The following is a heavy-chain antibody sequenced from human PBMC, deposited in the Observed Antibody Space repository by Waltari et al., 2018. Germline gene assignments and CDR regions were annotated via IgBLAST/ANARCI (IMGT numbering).Heavy chain of an antibody. CDR2: INYDGSQK. D-gene: IGHD2-2*01. Sequence: EVQLVESGGGLVQPGGSLRLSFGASGFPFSRYWMSWVRQTPGKGLQWVANINYDGSQKYYVDSVKGRFTISRDNAKNSVYLQMNSLRVEDSAVYYCAKSRGFEYWGQGALITVSS. CDR3: AKSRGFEY. V-gene: IGHV3-7*01. CDR1: GFPFSRYW. J-gene: IGHJ4*02.